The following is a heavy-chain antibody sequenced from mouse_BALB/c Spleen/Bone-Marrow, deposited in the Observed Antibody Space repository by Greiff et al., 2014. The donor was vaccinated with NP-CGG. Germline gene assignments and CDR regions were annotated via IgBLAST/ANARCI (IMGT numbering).Heavy chain of an antibody. CDR2: INPGSGST. D-gene: IGHD2-3*01. V-gene: IGHV1-54*01. J-gene: IGHJ2*01. Sequence: QVQLKESGAELVRPGTSVKVSCKASGYAFTDYLMGWVKQRPGQGLEWIGVINPGSGSTNYNEKFKDKATLTADKSSSTAYMQLSSLTSDDSAVYFCARYDGYFDYWGQGTILTVSS. CDR3: ARYDGYFDY. CDR1: GYAFTDYL.